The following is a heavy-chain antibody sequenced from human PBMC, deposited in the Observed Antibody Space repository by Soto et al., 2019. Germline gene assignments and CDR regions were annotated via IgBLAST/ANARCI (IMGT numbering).Heavy chain of an antibody. CDR3: ARDSGGPADY. V-gene: IGHV4-61*01. J-gene: IGHJ4*02. D-gene: IGHD2-15*01. CDR1: GGSVSSGRYY. Sequence: SETLSLTCTVSGGSVSSGRYYWSGIRQPPGKGLEWIGYMYYSGSTNYNPSLKSRVTISVDTSTNQFSLKLISVTAADTAVYYCARDSGGPADYWGQGTLVTVSS. CDR2: MYYSGST.